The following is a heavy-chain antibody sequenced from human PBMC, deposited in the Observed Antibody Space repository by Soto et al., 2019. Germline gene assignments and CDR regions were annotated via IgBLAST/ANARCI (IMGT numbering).Heavy chain of an antibody. CDR1: GGSISSSSYY. CDR2: IYYSGGT. D-gene: IGHD3-10*01. Sequence: SETLSLTCTVSGGSISSSSYYWGWIRQPPGKGLEWIGSIYYSGGTYYNPSLKSRVTISVDTSKNQFSLKLSSVTAADTAVYYCARHWGYYGSGSEQNYYYYYGMDVWGQGTTVTVSS. V-gene: IGHV4-39*01. CDR3: ARHWGYYGSGSEQNYYYYYGMDV. J-gene: IGHJ6*02.